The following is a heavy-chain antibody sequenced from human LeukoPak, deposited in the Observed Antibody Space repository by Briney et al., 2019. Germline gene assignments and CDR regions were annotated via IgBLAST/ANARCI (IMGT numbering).Heavy chain of an antibody. CDR3: ARGPHYCTNGVCYDY. CDR2: MNPNSGNT. CDR1: GYTFTSYD. D-gene: IGHD2-8*01. V-gene: IGHV1-8*01. Sequence: GASVNVSCKASGYTFTSYDINWVRQATGQGLEWMGWMNPNSGNTGYAQKFQGRVTMTRNTSISTAYMELSSLRSEDTAVYYCARGPHYCTNGVCYDYWGQGTLVTVSS. J-gene: IGHJ4*02.